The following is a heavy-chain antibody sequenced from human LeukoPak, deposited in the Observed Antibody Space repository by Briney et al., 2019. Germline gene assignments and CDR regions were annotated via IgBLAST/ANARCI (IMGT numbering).Heavy chain of an antibody. Sequence: PSETLSLTCTVSGGSISSGDYYWSWIRQPPGKGLEWIGYIYYSGSTYYNPSLKSRVTTSVDTSKNQFSLKLSSVTAADTAVYYCARVPWRLQYFDYWGQGALVAVSS. D-gene: IGHD4-11*01. CDR1: GGSISSGDYY. V-gene: IGHV4-30-4*08. J-gene: IGHJ4*02. CDR2: IYYSGST. CDR3: ARVPWRLQYFDY.